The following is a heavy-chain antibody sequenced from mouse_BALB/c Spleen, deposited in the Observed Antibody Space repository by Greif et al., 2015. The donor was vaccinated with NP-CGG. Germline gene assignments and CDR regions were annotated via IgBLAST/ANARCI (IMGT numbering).Heavy chain of an antibody. D-gene: IGHD1-1*01. Sequence: QVQLQQSGAELAKPGASVKMSCKASGYTSTSYWMHWVKQRPGQGLEWIGYINPSTGYTEYNQKFKDKATLTADKSSSTAYMQLSSLTSEDSAVYYCASYYYGSSAYWGQGTLVTVSA. CDR2: INPSTGYT. CDR3: ASYYYGSSAY. V-gene: IGHV1-7*01. J-gene: IGHJ3*01. CDR1: GYTSTSYW.